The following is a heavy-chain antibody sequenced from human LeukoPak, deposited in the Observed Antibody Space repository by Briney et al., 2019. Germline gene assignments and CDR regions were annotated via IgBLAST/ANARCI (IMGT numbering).Heavy chain of an antibody. CDR3: ASVGPRGNSFDI. J-gene: IGHJ3*02. Sequence: SETLSLTCTVSGGSISSYYWSWIRQPAGKGLEWIGRIYTSGSTNYNPSLKSRVTMSVDTSKNQFSLKLSSVTAADTAVYYCASVGPRGNSFDIWGQGTMVTVSS. CDR2: IYTSGST. CDR1: GGSISSYY. D-gene: IGHD4-23*01. V-gene: IGHV4-4*07.